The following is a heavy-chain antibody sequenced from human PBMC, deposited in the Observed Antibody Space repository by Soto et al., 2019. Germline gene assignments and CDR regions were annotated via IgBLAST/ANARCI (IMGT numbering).Heavy chain of an antibody. J-gene: IGHJ4*02. V-gene: IGHV2-5*02. CDR1: GFSLSTSGVG. Sequence: QITLKESGPTLVKPTQTLTLTCTFSGFSLSTSGVGVGWIRQPPGKALEWLALIYWDDDKRYSPSMKSRLTITKDTSKNQVVLTMTNMDPVDTATYYCAHRPSYCSGGSCYSGFDYWGQGTLVTVSS. D-gene: IGHD2-15*01. CDR3: AHRPSYCSGGSCYSGFDY. CDR2: IYWDDDK.